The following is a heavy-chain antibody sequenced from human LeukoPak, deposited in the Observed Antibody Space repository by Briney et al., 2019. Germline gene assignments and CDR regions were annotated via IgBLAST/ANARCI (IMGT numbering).Heavy chain of an antibody. CDR3: ARQTGSGLFILP. CDR2: ISYTGNT. D-gene: IGHD3/OR15-3a*01. CDR1: GVFLNSYSYS. V-gene: IGHV4-39*01. J-gene: IGHJ4*02. Sequence: SETLSLTCTVSGVFLNSYSYSWGWIRQPPGGGLEWIGTISYTGNTYYNASLKSQVSISIDTSKNQFSLKLTSVTAADTAVYYCARQTGSGLFILPGGQGTLVTVSS.